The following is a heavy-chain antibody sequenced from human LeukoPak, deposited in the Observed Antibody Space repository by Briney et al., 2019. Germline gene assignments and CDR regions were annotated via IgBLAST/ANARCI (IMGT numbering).Heavy chain of an antibody. V-gene: IGHV3-7*03. J-gene: IGHJ4*02. D-gene: IGHD3-16*02. Sequence: GTLSLTCTIFGGSISNSDWWSWVRQSPGKGLEWVANIKQDGGEKYYVDSVKGRFTISRANAKNSLYLQMNSLRAEDTAVYYCAREGLRLGELSFDYWGQGTLVTVSS. CDR2: IKQDGGEK. CDR1: GGSISNSDW. CDR3: AREGLRLGELSFDY.